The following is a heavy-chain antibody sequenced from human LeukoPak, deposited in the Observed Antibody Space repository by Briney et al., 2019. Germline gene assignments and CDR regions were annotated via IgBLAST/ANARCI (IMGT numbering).Heavy chain of an antibody. V-gene: IGHV4-59*11. D-gene: IGHD5-12*01. Sequence: SETLSLTCTVSGGSISSHYWSWIRQPPGKGLEWIGYIYYSGSTNYNPSLKSRVTISVDTSKNQFSLKLSSVAAADTAVYYCARGSYEGFGIWGQGTMVTVSS. CDR1: GGSISSHY. CDR3: ARGSYEGFGI. J-gene: IGHJ3*02. CDR2: IYYSGST.